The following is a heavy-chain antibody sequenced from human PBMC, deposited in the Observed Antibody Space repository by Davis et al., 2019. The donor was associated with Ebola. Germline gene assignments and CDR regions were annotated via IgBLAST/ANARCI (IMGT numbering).Heavy chain of an antibody. Sequence: GESLKISCATSGFTFSRFTMHWVRQAPGKGLEWLAVISSDGTETNYPDSVKGRFTVSRDNSKNTMYLEVKSLSVDDTAVYYCATAPLWGQGTLVTVSS. CDR3: ATAPL. J-gene: IGHJ1*01. CDR1: GFTFSRFT. CDR2: ISSDGTET. V-gene: IGHV3-30*04.